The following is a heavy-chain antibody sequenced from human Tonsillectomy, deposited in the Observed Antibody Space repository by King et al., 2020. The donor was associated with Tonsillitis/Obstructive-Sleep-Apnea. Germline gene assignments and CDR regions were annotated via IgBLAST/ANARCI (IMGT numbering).Heavy chain of an antibody. Sequence: VQLVESGGGLIQPGGSLRLSCAASGFTFSSYAVHWVRQTPGRGLECVAVISSDGSSQYYADSVKGRFIISRDNSKDTLYLQMNSLRTEDTAVYYCARDLGSGIAVWLIGYFYPMDVWRQGTTVTVSS. D-gene: IGHD3-10*01. CDR3: ARDLGSGIAVWLIGYFYPMDV. CDR2: ISSDGSSQ. J-gene: IGHJ6*02. V-gene: IGHV3-30*04. CDR1: GFTFSSYA.